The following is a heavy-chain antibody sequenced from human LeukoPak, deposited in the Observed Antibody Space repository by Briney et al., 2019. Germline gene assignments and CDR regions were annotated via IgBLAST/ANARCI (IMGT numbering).Heavy chain of an antibody. CDR3: ARRGHDVEHFEATMMLVVPLLDY. CDR1: GFTFSSHW. D-gene: IGHD3-22*01. V-gene: IGHV3-7*01. CDR2: MKKDGSEK. J-gene: IGHJ4*02. Sequence: GGSLRLSCVASGFTFSSHWMTSVRQAPGKGGEGGANMKKDGSEKYYAEAVKGRFTIARDNAKNALYLQMNTLRVEDTAVYYCARRGHDVEHFEATMMLVVPLLDYWGQGPRVTVSS.